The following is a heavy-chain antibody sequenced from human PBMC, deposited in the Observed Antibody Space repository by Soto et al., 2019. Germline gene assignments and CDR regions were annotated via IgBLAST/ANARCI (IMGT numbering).Heavy chain of an antibody. CDR2: FTGGHGKT. D-gene: IGHD1-1*01. Sequence: EVQLLESGGGSVQPGGSLKLSCGVSGFSIPDYGVTWVRQPPGKGLEWVSGFTGGHGKTFYADSVRGRFTLSREDSRNTVSLKKDSLRVEDTADYYCKRRNGFGDSCGQGTLVTVAS. CDR3: KRRNGFGDS. V-gene: IGHV3-23*01. CDR1: GFSIPDYG. J-gene: IGHJ4*02.